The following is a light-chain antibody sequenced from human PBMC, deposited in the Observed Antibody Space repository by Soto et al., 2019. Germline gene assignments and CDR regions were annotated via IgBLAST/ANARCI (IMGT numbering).Light chain of an antibody. CDR2: LTS. J-gene: IGKJ4*01. CDR1: QALNTR. CDR3: QQFSSYPLT. V-gene: IGKV3D-11*03. Sequence: EIVLTQSPATLSAFPGDRVTLSCRASQALNTRLAWYQHKPGQAPRLLIYLTSNRATGIPDRFSGSGSGTDFTLTISRLEPEDFAVYYCQQFSSYPLTFGGGTKVDIK.